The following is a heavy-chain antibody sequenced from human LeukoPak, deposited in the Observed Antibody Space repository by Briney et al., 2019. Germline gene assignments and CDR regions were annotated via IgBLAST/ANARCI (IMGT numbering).Heavy chain of an antibody. Sequence: SETLSLTCTGSGGSIDTYYWSWIRQSPGKGLEWIGYINYKGRTNNNPSLKSRVTISVDTSKNQFSLKLNSVTAADTAVYYCARDGGAVVTGDAFDIWGQGTMVTVSS. CDR1: GGSIDTYY. V-gene: IGHV4-59*01. CDR3: ARDGGAVVTGDAFDI. CDR2: INYKGRT. D-gene: IGHD2-21*02. J-gene: IGHJ3*02.